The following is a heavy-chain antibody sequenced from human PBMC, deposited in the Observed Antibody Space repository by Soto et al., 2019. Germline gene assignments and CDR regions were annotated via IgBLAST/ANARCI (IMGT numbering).Heavy chain of an antibody. D-gene: IGHD2-2*01. CDR1: GYSFTSYW. CDR2: IDPSDSYV. V-gene: IGHV5-10-1*01. Sequence: EVQLVQSGAEVKKPGESLRISCNVSGYSFTSYWISWVRQMPGKGLEWMGRIDPSDSYVYYSPSFQGHVTISADKSISTAYLQWSSLRASDIAMYYCARLRGTSDSFYGMDVWGQGTTVTVSS. CDR3: ARLRGTSDSFYGMDV. J-gene: IGHJ6*02.